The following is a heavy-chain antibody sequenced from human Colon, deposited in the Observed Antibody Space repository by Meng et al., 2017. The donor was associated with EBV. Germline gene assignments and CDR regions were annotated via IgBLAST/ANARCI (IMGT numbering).Heavy chain of an antibody. CDR1: GYTFTTAA. Sequence: VQLGDAGGGSVPPGASLRLSCEASGYTFTTAAVHWVRQASGKGLEWVGRITTKASNYATAYVASVEGRFTVSRDDSTNTAYLRMNSLKTEDTAVYYCTNLDYWGQGILVTVSS. CDR3: TNLDY. V-gene: IGHV3-73*02. J-gene: IGHJ4*02. CDR2: ITTKASNYAT.